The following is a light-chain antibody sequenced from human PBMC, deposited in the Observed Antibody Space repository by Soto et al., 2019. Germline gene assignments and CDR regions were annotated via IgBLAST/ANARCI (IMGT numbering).Light chain of an antibody. CDR3: SSYTSTSPLAV. J-gene: IGLJ1*01. CDR2: GVT. V-gene: IGLV2-14*03. CDR1: SSDIGGYNF. Sequence: SVLTQPASVSGSPGQSITISCTGTSSDIGGYNFVSWYQHYPGKAPQLMIYGVTNRPSGVSNRFSGSKSGNTASLTISGLQTEDEADYYCSSYTSTSPLAVFGPGTKVTVL.